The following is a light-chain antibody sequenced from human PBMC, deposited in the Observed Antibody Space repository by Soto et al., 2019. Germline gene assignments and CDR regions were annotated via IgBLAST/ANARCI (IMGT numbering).Light chain of an antibody. J-gene: IGKJ1*01. CDR2: TAS. V-gene: IGKV1-12*02. CDR1: QGVSTW. Sequence: DIQMTQSPSSVSASVGDRVTITCRASQGVSTWLAWYQQKPGKAPNLLIYTASSLQSGVPSRFSGSGSGTDFTLTINGLQPDDFATYYCQQYDSYSSGPFGQGTKVDIK. CDR3: QQYDSYSSGP.